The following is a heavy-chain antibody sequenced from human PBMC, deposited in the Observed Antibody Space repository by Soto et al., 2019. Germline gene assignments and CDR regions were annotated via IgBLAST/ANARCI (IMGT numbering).Heavy chain of an antibody. D-gene: IGHD6-19*01. CDR3: ARGGQWLSTFFDY. J-gene: IGHJ4*02. CDR1: GGSISSSNW. Sequence: SETLSLTCAVSGGSISSSNWWSWVRQPPGKGLEWIGEIYHSGSTNYNPSLKSRVTISVDKSKNQFSLKLSSVTAADTAVYYCARGGQWLSTFFDYWGQGALVTVSS. V-gene: IGHV4-4*02. CDR2: IYHSGST.